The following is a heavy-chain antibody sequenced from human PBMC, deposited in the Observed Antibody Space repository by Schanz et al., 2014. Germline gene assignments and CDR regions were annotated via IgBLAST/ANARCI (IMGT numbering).Heavy chain of an antibody. CDR1: GFVFGDYY. CDR2: ISDSGTYT. Sequence: QVQVVQSGGGLVKPGGSLRLSCAASGFVFGDYYMTWIRQAPGKGLEWLSYISDSGTYTNYADSVKGRFTISRDNAKNSLYLQMNGLRAEDTAVYYCARVALPGYSSPRDAFDIWGQGTMVTV. CDR3: ARVALPGYSSPRDAFDI. V-gene: IGHV3-11*06. D-gene: IGHD5-18*01. J-gene: IGHJ3*02.